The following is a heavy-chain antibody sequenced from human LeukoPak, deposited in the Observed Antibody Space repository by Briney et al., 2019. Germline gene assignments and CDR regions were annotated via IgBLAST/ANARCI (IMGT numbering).Heavy chain of an antibody. J-gene: IGHJ4*02. D-gene: IGHD4-23*01. V-gene: IGHV4-38-2*02. CDR1: GYSISSGYY. CDR3: VRVDNGGNYFDY. Sequence: ASETLSLTCTVSGYSISSGYYWGWIRQPPGKGLEWIGSIYHSGNTYYNPSLKSRVTISVDTSKNQFSLRLSSVTAADTAVYYCVRVDNGGNYFDYWGQGTLVTVSS. CDR2: IYHSGNT.